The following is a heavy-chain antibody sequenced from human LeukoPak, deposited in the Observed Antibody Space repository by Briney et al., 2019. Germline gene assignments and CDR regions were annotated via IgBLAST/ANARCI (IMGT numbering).Heavy chain of an antibody. Sequence: GRSLRLSCAASGFTFSSYGMYWVRQAPGKGLEWVAVISYDGSNKYYADSVKGRFTISRDNSKNTLYLQMNSLRAEDTAVYYCAKDKGDSSSWYQIDYWGQGTLVTVSS. CDR2: ISYDGSNK. CDR3: AKDKGDSSSWYQIDY. V-gene: IGHV3-30*18. CDR1: GFTFSSYG. J-gene: IGHJ4*02. D-gene: IGHD6-13*01.